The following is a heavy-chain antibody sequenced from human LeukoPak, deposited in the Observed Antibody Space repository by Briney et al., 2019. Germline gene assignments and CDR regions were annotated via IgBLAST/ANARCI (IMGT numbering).Heavy chain of an antibody. CDR3: AGAPGYRSFLDY. Sequence: GGSLRLSCTASGFTFGDYAMSWFRQAPGKGLEWVGFIRSKAYGGTTEYAASVKGRFTISRDDSKSIAYLQMNSLKTEDTAVYYCAGAPGYRSFLDYWGQGTLVTVSS. CDR2: IRSKAYGGTT. D-gene: IGHD6-13*01. J-gene: IGHJ4*02. CDR1: GFTFGDYA. V-gene: IGHV3-49*03.